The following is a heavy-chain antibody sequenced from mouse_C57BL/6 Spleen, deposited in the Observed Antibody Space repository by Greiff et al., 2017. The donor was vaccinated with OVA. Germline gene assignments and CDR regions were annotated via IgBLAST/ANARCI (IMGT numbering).Heavy chain of an antibody. Sequence: EVKLEESGGGLVKPGGSLKLSCAASGFTFSDYGMHWVRQAPEKGLEWVAYISSGSSTIYYADTVKGRFTISRDNAKNTLFLQMTSLRSEDTAMYYCARPIYYYGSSYCDYWGQGTTLTVSS. CDR3: ARPIYYYGSSYCDY. V-gene: IGHV5-17*01. D-gene: IGHD1-1*01. CDR1: GFTFSDYG. CDR2: ISSGSSTI. J-gene: IGHJ2*01.